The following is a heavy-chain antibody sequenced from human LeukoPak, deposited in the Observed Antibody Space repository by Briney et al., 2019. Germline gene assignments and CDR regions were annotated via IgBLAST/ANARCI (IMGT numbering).Heavy chain of an antibody. V-gene: IGHV1-46*01. CDR1: GYTFTSYY. Sequence: ASVKVSCKASGYTFTSYYMHWVRQAPGQGLEWMGIINPSGGSTSYAQKFQGRVTMTRDTSTSTVYMELSSLRSEDTAVYYCARPIYYDSSGYYPTLGYWGQGTLVTVSS. D-gene: IGHD3-22*01. CDR3: ARPIYYDSSGYYPTLGY. J-gene: IGHJ4*02. CDR2: INPSGGST.